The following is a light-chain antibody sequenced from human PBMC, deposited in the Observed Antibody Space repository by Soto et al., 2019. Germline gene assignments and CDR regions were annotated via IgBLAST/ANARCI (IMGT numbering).Light chain of an antibody. CDR1: TSDIGGYDY. J-gene: IGLJ1*01. CDR2: DVY. V-gene: IGLV2-14*01. CDR3: TSYVSASTPYV. Sequence: QSALPQPASVSGSPGQSITISCIGTTSDIGGYDYVSWYQHHPGKAPKLLIYDVYNRPSGISTRFSGSKSGNTASLTISGLQTEDEADYYCTSYVSASTPYVFGTGTKVTVL.